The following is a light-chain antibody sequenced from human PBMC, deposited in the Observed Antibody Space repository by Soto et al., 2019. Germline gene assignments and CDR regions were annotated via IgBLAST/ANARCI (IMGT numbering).Light chain of an antibody. CDR2: DVS. CDR1: SSDVGGYNY. J-gene: IGLJ1*01. CDR3: DSYTSGSSYV. Sequence: QSVVTQPASVPGSPGQSITISCTGTSSDVGGYNYVSWYQQHPGKAPKLMIYDVSYRPSGVSDRFSGSKSGNTASLTISGLQSEDEAAYYCDSYTSGSSYVFGTGTKVTV. V-gene: IGLV2-14*01.